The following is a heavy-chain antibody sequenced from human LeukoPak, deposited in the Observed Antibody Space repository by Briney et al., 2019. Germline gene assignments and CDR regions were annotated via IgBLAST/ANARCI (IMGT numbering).Heavy chain of an antibody. J-gene: IGHJ5*02. D-gene: IGHD6-13*01. CDR3: ARGSSSWYPDWFDP. V-gene: IGHV3-48*01. Sequence: GGSLRLSCAASGFTFSSYSMNWVRQAPGKGLEWVSYISSSSSTIYYADSVKGRFTISRDNAKNSLYLQMNSLRAEDTAVYYCARGSSSWYPDWFDPWGQGTLVTVSS. CDR2: ISSSSSTI. CDR1: GFTFSSYS.